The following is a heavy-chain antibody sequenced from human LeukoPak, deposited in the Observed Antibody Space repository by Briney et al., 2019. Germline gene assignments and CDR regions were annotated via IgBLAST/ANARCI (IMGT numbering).Heavy chain of an antibody. CDR3: ARVSYGTYYFDP. CDR2: MNPKSGNT. J-gene: IGHJ5*02. V-gene: IGHV1-8*03. Sequence: ASVKVSCKASGYNFMTYDINWVRQATGQGLEWMGWMNPKSGNTGYAQKFQGRVTFTRNTSMSTAYMELCSPRSEDTAVYYCARVSYGTYYFDPWGQGTLVTVPS. D-gene: IGHD1-26*01. CDR1: GYNFMTYD.